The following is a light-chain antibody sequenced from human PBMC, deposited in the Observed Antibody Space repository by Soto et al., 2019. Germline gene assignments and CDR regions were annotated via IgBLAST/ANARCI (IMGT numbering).Light chain of an antibody. J-gene: IGLJ1*01. CDR3: CLHAGTSYV. V-gene: IGLV2-11*01. CDR2: DVI. CDR1: SSDVGAYNS. Sequence: QSALTQPRSVSGSPGQSVTISCTGTSSDVGAYNSVSWYQQHPGKAPKLIIYDVIKRPSGVPDRFSGSKSGNTASLTISGLQAEDEADYYCCLHAGTSYVFAAGTKVTVL.